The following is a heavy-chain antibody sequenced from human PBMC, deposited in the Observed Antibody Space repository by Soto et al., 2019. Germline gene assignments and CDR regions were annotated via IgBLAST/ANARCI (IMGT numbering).Heavy chain of an antibody. CDR2: ISYDGSNK. Sequence: QVQLVESGGGVVQTGRSLRLSCADSGFTFSSYAMHWVRQAPGKGLEWVAVISYDGSNKYYADSVKGRFTISRDNSKNTLYLQMNSLRAEDTPVYYCARQKRSYGSGSYLYYFDYWGQGTLVTVSS. D-gene: IGHD3-10*01. CDR3: ARQKRSYGSGSYLYYFDY. CDR1: GFTFSSYA. V-gene: IGHV3-30-3*01. J-gene: IGHJ4*02.